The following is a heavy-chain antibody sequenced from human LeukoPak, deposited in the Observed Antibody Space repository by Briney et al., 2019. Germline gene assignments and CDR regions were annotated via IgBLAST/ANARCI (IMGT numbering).Heavy chain of an antibody. CDR3: AREYYYDSSGYNIDY. Sequence: ASVKVSCKASGYTFTSYGISWVRQAPGQGLEWMGWISAYNGNTNYAQKPQGRVTMTTDTSTSTAYMELRSLRSDDTAVYYCAREYYYDSSGYNIDYWGQGTLVTVSS. J-gene: IGHJ4*02. CDR1: GYTFTSYG. V-gene: IGHV1-18*01. CDR2: ISAYNGNT. D-gene: IGHD3-22*01.